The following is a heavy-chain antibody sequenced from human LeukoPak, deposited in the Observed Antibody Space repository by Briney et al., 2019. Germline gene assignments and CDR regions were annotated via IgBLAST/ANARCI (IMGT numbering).Heavy chain of an antibody. CDR2: INYSGST. CDR1: GGSFSGYY. J-gene: IGHJ4*02. V-gene: IGHV4-34*01. CDR3: ARGRPTIFGVVIIFQPDYFDY. Sequence: SETLSLTCAVYGGSFSGYYWSWIRQPPGKGLKWIGEINYSGSTNYNPSLESRVTISVDTSKNQFSLKLSSVTAADTAVYYCARGRPTIFGVVIIFQPDYFDYWGQGTLVTVSS. D-gene: IGHD3-3*01.